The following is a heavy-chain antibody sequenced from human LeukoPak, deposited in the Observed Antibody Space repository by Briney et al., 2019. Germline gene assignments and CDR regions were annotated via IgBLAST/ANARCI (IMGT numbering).Heavy chain of an antibody. Sequence: GGSLRLSCAASGFMFTTYAMSWVRRAPGKGLEWVSAIGGDGGRTYYADSVKGRFTISRDNSKDTAFLQMNSLRAEDTAVYYCAKASRQGAVASPLDYWGQGTLVTVSS. CDR1: GFMFTTYA. J-gene: IGHJ4*02. CDR2: IGGDGGRT. D-gene: IGHD6-19*01. V-gene: IGHV3-23*01. CDR3: AKASRQGAVASPLDY.